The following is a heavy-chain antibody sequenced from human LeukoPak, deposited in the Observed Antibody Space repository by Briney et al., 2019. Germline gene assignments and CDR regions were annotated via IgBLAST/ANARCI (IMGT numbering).Heavy chain of an antibody. D-gene: IGHD6-19*01. V-gene: IGHV3-30*03. Sequence: PGRSLRLSCAASGFTFSSYGMHWVRQAPGKGLEWVAVISYDASNKYYADSVKGRFTISRDNSKNTLYLQMNSLRAEDTAVYYCARDTIAVAGSRFDYWGQGTLVTVSS. CDR1: GFTFSSYG. CDR2: ISYDASNK. CDR3: ARDTIAVAGSRFDY. J-gene: IGHJ4*02.